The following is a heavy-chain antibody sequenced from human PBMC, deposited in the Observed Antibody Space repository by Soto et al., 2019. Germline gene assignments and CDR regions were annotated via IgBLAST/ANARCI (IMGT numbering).Heavy chain of an antibody. J-gene: IGHJ5*02. CDR1: GASVSHGY. V-gene: IGHV4-59*02. CDR3: ARSYYDSTGFAVDP. D-gene: IGHD3-22*01. CDR2: MYFGGSF. Sequence: QMQLQASGPGLVKPSETLSLTCNVSGASVSHGYWSWIRQPPGKGLEWIGFMYFGGSFNYNPSLTSRATISVETSKNQFSMKLTSVTASDTAVYYGARSYYDSTGFAVDPWGQGTLVTVSS.